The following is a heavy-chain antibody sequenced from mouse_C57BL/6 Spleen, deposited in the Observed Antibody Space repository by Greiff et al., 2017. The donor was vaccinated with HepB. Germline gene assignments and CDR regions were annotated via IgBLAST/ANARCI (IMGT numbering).Heavy chain of an antibody. D-gene: IGHD2-12*01. Sequence: EVKLQESGPGLVKPSQSLSLTCSVTGYSITSGYYWNWIRQFPGNKLEWMGYISYDGSNNYNPSLQNRISITRDTSKNQFFLKLNSVTTEDTATYYCARGDGVNAMDYWGQGTSVTVSS. V-gene: IGHV3-6*01. CDR3: ARGDGVNAMDY. J-gene: IGHJ4*01. CDR2: ISYDGSN. CDR1: GYSITSGYY.